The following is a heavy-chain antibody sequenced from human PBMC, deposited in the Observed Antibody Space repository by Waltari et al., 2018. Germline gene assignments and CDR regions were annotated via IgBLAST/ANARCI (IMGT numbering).Heavy chain of an antibody. J-gene: IGHJ3*02. V-gene: IGHV3-11*01. Sequence: QVQLVESGGGLVKPGGSLRLSCAASGFTFSDYYMSWIRQAPGKGLGWVSYIMSSGITINYADSVKGRFTISRDNAKNSLYLQMNSLRAEDTAVYYCAKDRADSTGGAFDIWGQGTMVTVSS. CDR1: GFTFSDYY. CDR3: AKDRADSTGGAFDI. D-gene: IGHD2-2*01. CDR2: IMSSGITI.